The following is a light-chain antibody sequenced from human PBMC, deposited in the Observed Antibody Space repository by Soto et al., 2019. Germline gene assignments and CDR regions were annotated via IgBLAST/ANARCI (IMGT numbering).Light chain of an antibody. CDR3: PGLYDYPIT. Sequence: DIQLTESPSFLSASVGDRVTITCRASQGISSYLAWYQQNPGEAPKFLIYAASTLRGGIPSRFSGSRSATDITRTMSSLPTEDFAAYYCPGLYDYPITFGHATRLEVK. CDR1: QGISSY. CDR2: AAS. J-gene: IGKJ5*01. V-gene: IGKV1-9*01.